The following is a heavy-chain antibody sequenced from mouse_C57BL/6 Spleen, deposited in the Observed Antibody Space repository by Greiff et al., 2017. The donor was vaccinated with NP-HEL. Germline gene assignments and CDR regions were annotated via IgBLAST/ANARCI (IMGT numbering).Heavy chain of an antibody. Sequence: VQLQQPGAELVKPGASVKLSCKASGYTFTSYWMQWVKQRPGQGLEWIGEIDPSDSYTNYNQKFKGKATLTVDTSSSTAYMQLSSLTSEDSAVYYCARNYGNYPYYFDYWGQGTTLTVSS. CDR2: IDPSDSYT. D-gene: IGHD2-1*01. J-gene: IGHJ2*01. CDR1: GYTFTSYW. CDR3: ARNYGNYPYYFDY. V-gene: IGHV1-50*01.